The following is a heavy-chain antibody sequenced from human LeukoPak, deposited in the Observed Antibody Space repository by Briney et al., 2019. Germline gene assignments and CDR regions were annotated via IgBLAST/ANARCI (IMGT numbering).Heavy chain of an antibody. CDR2: IYWDDDK. CDR1: GFSLSTSGVC. D-gene: IGHD3-3*01. J-gene: IGHJ4*02. V-gene: IGHV2-5*02. Sequence: SGPTLVNPTQTLTLTCTFSGFSLSTSGVCVGWIRQPSGKALEWLALIYWDDDKRYSPSLKSRLTITKDTSKDQVVLTMTNMDPVDTATYYCAHDQTGVDQFDYWGQGILVTVSS. CDR3: AHDQTGVDQFDY.